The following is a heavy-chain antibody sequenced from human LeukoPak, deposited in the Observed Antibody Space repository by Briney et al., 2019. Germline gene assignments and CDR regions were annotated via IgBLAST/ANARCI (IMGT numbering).Heavy chain of an antibody. V-gene: IGHV3-74*01. J-gene: IGHJ4*02. CDR3: AKDDYDSSGVFDY. CDR2: INGAGSST. Sequence: GGSLRLSCAASGFTFSSHWMHWVRQAPGKGLVWVSRINGAGSSTSYADSVKGRFTVSRDNAKNTLNLQMNSLRAEDTAVYYCAKDDYDSSGVFDYWGQGTLVTVSS. CDR1: GFTFSSHW. D-gene: IGHD3-22*01.